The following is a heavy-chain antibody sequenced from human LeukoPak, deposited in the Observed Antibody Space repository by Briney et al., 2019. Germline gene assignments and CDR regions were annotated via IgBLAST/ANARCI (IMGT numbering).Heavy chain of an antibody. Sequence: SETLSLTCAVYGGSFSGYYWSWIRQPPGKGLEWIGEINHSGSTNYNPSLKSRVTISVDTSKNQFSLKLSSVTAADTAVYYCARDLITGTTWFDYWGQGTLVTVSS. V-gene: IGHV4-34*01. CDR1: GGSFSGYY. J-gene: IGHJ4*02. D-gene: IGHD1-7*01. CDR3: ARDLITGTTWFDY. CDR2: INHSGST.